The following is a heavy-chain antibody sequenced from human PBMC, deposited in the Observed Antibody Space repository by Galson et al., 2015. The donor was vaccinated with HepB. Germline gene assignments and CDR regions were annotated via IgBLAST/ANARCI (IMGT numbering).Heavy chain of an antibody. CDR2: IKQDGSEK. V-gene: IGHV3-7*01. CDR3: ARDKGGDGSSGYYYDY. CDR1: GFTFSSYW. Sequence: SLRLSCAASGFTFSSYWMSWVRQAPGKGLEWVANIKQDGSEKYYVDSVKGRFTISRDNAKNSLYLQMNSLRAEDTAVYYCARDKGGDGSSGYYYDYWGQGTLVTVSS. D-gene: IGHD3-22*01. J-gene: IGHJ4*02.